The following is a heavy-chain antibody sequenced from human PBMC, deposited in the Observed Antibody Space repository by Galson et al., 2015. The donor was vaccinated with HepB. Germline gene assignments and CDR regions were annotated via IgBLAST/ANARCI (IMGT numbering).Heavy chain of an antibody. D-gene: IGHD2-2*01. Sequence: SVKVSCKASGYTFTSYYMHWVRQAPGQGLEWMGIINPSGGSTSYAQKFQGRVTMTRDTSTSTVYMELSSLRSEDTAVYYCARPLGAAISYDAFDIWGQGTMVTVSS. V-gene: IGHV1-46*01. CDR3: ARPLGAAISYDAFDI. CDR1: GYTFTSYY. CDR2: INPSGGST. J-gene: IGHJ3*02.